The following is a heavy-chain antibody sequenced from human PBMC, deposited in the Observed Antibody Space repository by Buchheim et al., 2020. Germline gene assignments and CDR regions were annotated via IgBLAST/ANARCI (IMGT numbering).Heavy chain of an antibody. J-gene: IGHJ2*01. V-gene: IGHV4-34*01. CDR1: GGSFSGYY. D-gene: IGHD3-22*01. CDR3: ARAGDSSGSSFWYFDL. CDR2: INHSGST. Sequence: QVQLQQWGAGLLKPSETLSLTCAVYGGSFSGYYWSWIRQPPGKGLEWIGEINHSGSTNYNPYLKSRVTISVDQSKKQFSLKLSSVTAADTAVYYCARAGDSSGSSFWYFDLWGRGTL.